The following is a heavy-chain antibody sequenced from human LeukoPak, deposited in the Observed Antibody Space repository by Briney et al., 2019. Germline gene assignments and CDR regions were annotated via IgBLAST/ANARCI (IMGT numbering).Heavy chain of an antibody. Sequence: GGSLRLSCAASGFTFSSYSMNWVRQAPGKGLEWVSSISSSSSYIYYADSVKGRFTISRDNAKNSLYLQMNSLRAEDTAVYYCARGGLLWFGERGNAFDIWGQGTMVTVSS. CDR1: GFTFSSYS. CDR3: ARGGLLWFGERGNAFDI. J-gene: IGHJ3*02. V-gene: IGHV3-21*01. CDR2: ISSSSSYI. D-gene: IGHD3-10*01.